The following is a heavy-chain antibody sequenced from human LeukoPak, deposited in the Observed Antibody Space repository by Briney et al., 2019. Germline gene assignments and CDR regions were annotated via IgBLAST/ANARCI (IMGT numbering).Heavy chain of an antibody. CDR3: ARPYCSSTSCYRWFDP. D-gene: IGHD2-2*01. J-gene: IGHJ5*02. Sequence: SETLSLTCAVYGGPFSGYYWSWLRQPPGKGLEWIGEINHSGSTNYNPSLKSRVTISVDTSKNQFSLKLSSVTAADTAVYYCARPYCSSTSCYRWFDPWGQGTLVTVSS. V-gene: IGHV4-34*01. CDR1: GGPFSGYY. CDR2: INHSGST.